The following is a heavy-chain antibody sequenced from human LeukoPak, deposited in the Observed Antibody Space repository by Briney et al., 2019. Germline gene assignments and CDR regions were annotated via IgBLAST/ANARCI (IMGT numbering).Heavy chain of an antibody. D-gene: IGHD3-22*01. V-gene: IGHV1-69*04. CDR2: IIPILGIA. J-gene: IGHJ6*02. Sequence: SVKVSCKASGGTFSSYAISWVRQAPGQGLEWMGRIIPILGIANYAQKFQGRVTITADKSTSTAYMELSSLRSEDTAVYYCARNPPYYYDSSGYYSSGYYYGMDVWGQGTTVTVSS. CDR1: GGTFSSYA. CDR3: ARNPPYYYDSSGYYSSGYYYGMDV.